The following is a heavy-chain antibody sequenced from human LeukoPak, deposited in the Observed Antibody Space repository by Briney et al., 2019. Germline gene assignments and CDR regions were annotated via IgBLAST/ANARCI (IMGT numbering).Heavy chain of an antibody. CDR2: IWDNGNNK. CDR1: GFTVSNSD. CDR3: TKGGHCTSTSCYYFDS. J-gene: IGHJ4*02. Sequence: GSSLRLSCAASGFTVSNSDMDWVRQAPGKGLEWVAVIWDNGNNKYYGDSVNGRFTISSDNSKNTLHLQMNSLRPEDSAIYYCTKGGHCTSTSCYYFDSWGQGALVTVSA. D-gene: IGHD2-2*01. V-gene: IGHV3-33*06.